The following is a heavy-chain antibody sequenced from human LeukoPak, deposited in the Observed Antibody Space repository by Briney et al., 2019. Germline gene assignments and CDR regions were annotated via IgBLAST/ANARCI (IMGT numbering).Heavy chain of an antibody. Sequence: GGSLRLSCAASGFTFSSYWMNWVRQAPGKGVEGVAHINQDGREKYYVDSVKGGFTISRENAKNSLYLQMHSLRAEDTAVYYCARDLMGWDLHYFDYWGQGTLVTVSS. CDR1: GFTFSSYW. CDR2: INQDGREK. D-gene: IGHD1-26*01. CDR3: ARDLMGWDLHYFDY. V-gene: IGHV3-7*01. J-gene: IGHJ4*02.